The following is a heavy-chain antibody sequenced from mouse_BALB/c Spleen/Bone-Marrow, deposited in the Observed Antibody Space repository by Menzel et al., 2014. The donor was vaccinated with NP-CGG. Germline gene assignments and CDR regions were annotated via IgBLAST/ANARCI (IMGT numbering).Heavy chain of an antibody. Sequence: QVQLQQSGPQLVRPGASVKISCKASGYSFTSYWMHWVKQRPGQGLEWIGMIDPSDSETRLNQMFKDKATLTVDKSSSTAYMQLSSPTSEDSAVYYCASYGSSPAWFAYWGQRTLVTVSA. CDR3: ASYGSSPAWFAY. D-gene: IGHD1-1*01. CDR1: GYSFTSYW. V-gene: IGHV1S127*01. J-gene: IGHJ3*01. CDR2: IDPSDSET.